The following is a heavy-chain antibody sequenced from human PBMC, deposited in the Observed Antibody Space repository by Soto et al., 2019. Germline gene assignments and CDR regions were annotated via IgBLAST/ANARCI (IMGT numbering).Heavy chain of an antibody. CDR1: GYTFTGYY. V-gene: IGHV1-2*04. Sequence: QVQLVQSGAEVKKPGASVKVSCKASGYTFTGYYIHWVRQAPGQGLEWMGWINPNSGDTKYAQKFKGWVTMTRDTAMSTARMELSRLTSYDTAVYFCARYGTNDFDLWGRGTLVTVSS. D-gene: IGHD1-26*01. J-gene: IGHJ2*01. CDR3: ARYGTNDFDL. CDR2: INPNSGDT.